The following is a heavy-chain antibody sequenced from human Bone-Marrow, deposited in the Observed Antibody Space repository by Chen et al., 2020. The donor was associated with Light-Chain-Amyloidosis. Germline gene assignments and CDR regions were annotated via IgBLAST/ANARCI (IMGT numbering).Heavy chain of an antibody. V-gene: IGHV3-9*01. Sequence: EVQLVESGGDLVQPGRSLRLSCTASGFTFDEHAIHWVRQPPGKGLEWVSGITWNSGHIDYADSVKGRFTVSRDNAKSSLYLQMNSLRVEDTALYFCARDLASSAWYALDSLGQGTQVTVSS. CDR1: GFTFDEHA. J-gene: IGHJ4*02. CDR2: ITWNSGHI. CDR3: ARDLASSAWYALDS. D-gene: IGHD6-19*01.